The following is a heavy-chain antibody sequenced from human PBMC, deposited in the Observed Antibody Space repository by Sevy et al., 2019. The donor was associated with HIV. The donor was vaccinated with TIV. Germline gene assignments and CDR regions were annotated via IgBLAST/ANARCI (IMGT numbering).Heavy chain of an antibody. Sequence: SETLSLTCTVSGGSISSYYWSWIRQPPGKGLEWIGYIYYSGSTNCNPSLKSRVTISVDTSKNQFSLKLSSVAAADTAVYYCARDPLLYYYDSSGYPSGAFDIWGQGTMVTVSS. CDR3: ARDPLLYYYDSSGYPSGAFDI. J-gene: IGHJ3*02. CDR2: IYYSGST. CDR1: GGSISSYY. D-gene: IGHD3-22*01. V-gene: IGHV4-59*01.